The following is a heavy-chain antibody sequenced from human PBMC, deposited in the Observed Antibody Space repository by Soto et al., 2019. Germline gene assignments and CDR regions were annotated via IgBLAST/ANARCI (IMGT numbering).Heavy chain of an antibody. Sequence: EVQLLESGGGLVQPGESLKISCAVSGFTFSRYDMSWVRQAPGKGLEWVSGISGTGRVTNYAESVKGRFTISRDNPKNTLSLEMKSLRAEDTAVYYCAKDVHYDIVTGIEYFDHWGQGTLVTVSS. CDR2: ISGTGRVT. J-gene: IGHJ1*01. CDR3: AKDVHYDIVTGIEYFDH. CDR1: GFTFSRYD. V-gene: IGHV3-23*01. D-gene: IGHD3-9*01.